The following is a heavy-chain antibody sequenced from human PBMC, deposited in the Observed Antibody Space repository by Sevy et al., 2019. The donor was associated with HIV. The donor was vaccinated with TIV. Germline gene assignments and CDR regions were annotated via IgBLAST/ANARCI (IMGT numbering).Heavy chain of an antibody. Sequence: GGSLRLSCAASGFTVSSNYMTWVRQAPGKGLEWVSVIYSGGNTYYADSVKGRFTISRDNSKNTMYLQMNSLRVEDTAVYYCARDRRGYCSSTSCYPYGMDVWGQGPTVTVSS. D-gene: IGHD2-2*01. CDR1: GFTVSSNY. CDR2: IYSGGNT. J-gene: IGHJ6*02. V-gene: IGHV3-53*01. CDR3: ARDRRGYCSSTSCYPYGMDV.